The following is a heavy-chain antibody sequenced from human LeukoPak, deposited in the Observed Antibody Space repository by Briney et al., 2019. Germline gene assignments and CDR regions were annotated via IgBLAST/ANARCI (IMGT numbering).Heavy chain of an antibody. CDR2: IDPSGGPP. CDR3: ARRYINSWFLDY. D-gene: IGHD6-13*01. V-gene: IGHV1-46*01. Sequence: ASVKLSCKSSGYTFTNYYTHWVRQAPGQGLEWMGIIDPSGGPPNYAQRLQGRVTMTCDTSTSTVYMELSSLTSEDTAVYYCARRYINSWFLDYWGQGTLVTVSS. J-gene: IGHJ4*02. CDR1: GYTFTNYY.